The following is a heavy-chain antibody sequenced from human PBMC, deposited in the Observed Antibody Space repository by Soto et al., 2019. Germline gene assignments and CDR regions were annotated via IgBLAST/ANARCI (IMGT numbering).Heavy chain of an antibody. CDR2: INPSGGST. V-gene: IGHV1-46*03. J-gene: IGHJ4*02. CDR3: ARDRRRAAAGSCFDY. Sequence: VSVKVSCKASGYTFTSYGISWVRQAPGQGLEWMGIINPSGGSTSYAQKFQGRVTMTRDTSTSTVYMELSSLRSEDTAVYYCARDRRRAAAGSCFDYWGQGTLVTVSS. CDR1: GYTFTSYG. D-gene: IGHD6-13*01.